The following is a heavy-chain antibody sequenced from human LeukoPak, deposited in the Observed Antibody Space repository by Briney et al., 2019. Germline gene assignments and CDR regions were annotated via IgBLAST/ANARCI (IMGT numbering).Heavy chain of an antibody. CDR1: GGSFSGYY. D-gene: IGHD4-23*01. V-gene: IGHV4-34*01. CDR2: INHSGST. J-gene: IGHJ4*02. CDR3: ARRVVTGIGLNY. Sequence: PSETLSLTCAVYGGSFSGYYWSWIRQPPGKGLEWIGEINHSGSTNYNPSLKSRVTISVDTSKNQFSLKLSSVTAADTAVYYCARRVVTGIGLNYWGQGTLVTVSS.